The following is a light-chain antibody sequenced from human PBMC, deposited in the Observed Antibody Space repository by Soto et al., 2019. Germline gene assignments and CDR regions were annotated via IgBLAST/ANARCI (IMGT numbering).Light chain of an antibody. J-gene: IGLJ1*01. CDR3: QSYGSSRSGDV. CDR2: ENN. CDR1: SSNMGAGYE. Sequence: QSALTQPPSVSEAPGQRVTISCTGSSSNMGAGYEAHWYQPGPGTTPKLLIYENNNRPSGVPDRISGSKSGTSASLAITGLQADDEAEYYCQSYGSSRSGDVFGTGTKLTVL. V-gene: IGLV1-40*01.